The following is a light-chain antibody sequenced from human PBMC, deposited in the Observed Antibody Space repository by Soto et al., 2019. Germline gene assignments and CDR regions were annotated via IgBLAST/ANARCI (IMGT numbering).Light chain of an antibody. J-gene: IGKJ1*01. CDR1: QSVRNSY. Sequence: EIVLTQSPGTLSLSPGERATLSCRASQSVRNSYLAWYQQKPGQAPRLLMYGASTGASGIPDRFSGSGSGTDFTLIISRLEPEDFAVYYCQQYGSSPRTFGQGTKVEIK. CDR3: QQYGSSPRT. CDR2: GAS. V-gene: IGKV3-20*01.